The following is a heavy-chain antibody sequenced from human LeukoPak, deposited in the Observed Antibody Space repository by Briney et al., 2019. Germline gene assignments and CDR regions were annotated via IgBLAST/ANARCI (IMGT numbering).Heavy chain of an antibody. D-gene: IGHD1-26*01. CDR1: GFNFSSYG. Sequence: GGSLRLSCAVTGFNFSSYGIHWGRQAPGKGLEWLTFIRNSGSNQYHAQSVKGRFIVSRDTSKNTLHLEMNSLLTEDTALYYCARGRLSGPLECWGQGIRVTVSS. CDR2: IRNSGSNQ. V-gene: IGHV3-30*02. CDR3: ARGRLSGPLEC. J-gene: IGHJ4*02.